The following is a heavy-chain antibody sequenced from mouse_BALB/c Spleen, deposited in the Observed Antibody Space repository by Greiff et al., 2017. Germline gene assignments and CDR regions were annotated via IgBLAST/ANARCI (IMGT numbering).Heavy chain of an antibody. D-gene: IGHD1-1*01. J-gene: IGHJ2*01. CDR2: INPSNGRT. Sequence: QVQLQQPGAELVKPGASVKLSCKASGYTFTSYWMHWVKQRPGQGLEWIGEINPSNGRTNYNEKFKSKATLTVDKSSSTAYMQLSSLTSEDSAVYYCARVSITTVVGDYWGQGTTLTVSS. CDR1: GYTFTSYW. CDR3: ARVSITTVVGDY. V-gene: IGHV1S81*02.